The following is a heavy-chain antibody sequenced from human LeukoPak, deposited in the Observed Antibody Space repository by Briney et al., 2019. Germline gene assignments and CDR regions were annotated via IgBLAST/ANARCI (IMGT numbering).Heavy chain of an antibody. Sequence: GGSLRLSCAASGFSVSSSYMSWVRQAPGKGLEWDSVIYSAGPTHYADSVKGRFTISRDKSENTLHLQMNSLRAEDTAIYYCARESVGSHAIDYWGQGTLVTVSS. V-gene: IGHV3-53*01. D-gene: IGHD4-23*01. J-gene: IGHJ4*02. CDR1: GFSVSSSY. CDR3: ARESVGSHAIDY. CDR2: IYSAGPT.